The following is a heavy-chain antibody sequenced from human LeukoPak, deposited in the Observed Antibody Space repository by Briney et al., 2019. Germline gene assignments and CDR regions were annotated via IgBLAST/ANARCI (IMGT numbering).Heavy chain of an antibody. V-gene: IGHV1-69*04. J-gene: IGHJ4*02. CDR1: GGTFSSYA. D-gene: IGHD1-1*01. CDR3: ARDRDNWNSFDY. CDR2: IIPILGIA. Sequence: ASVKVSCKASGGTFSSYAISWVRQAPGQGLEWMGRIIPILGIANYAQKFRGRVTITADKSTSTAYMELSSLRSEDTAVYYCARDRDNWNSFDYWGQGTLVTVSS.